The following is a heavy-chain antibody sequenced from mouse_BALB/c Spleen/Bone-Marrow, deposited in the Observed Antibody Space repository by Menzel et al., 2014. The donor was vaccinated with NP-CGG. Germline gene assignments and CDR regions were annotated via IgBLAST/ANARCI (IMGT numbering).Heavy chain of an antibody. CDR3: ARLGYYGYFVD. CDR1: GFDFRSYW. J-gene: IGHJ2*01. CDR2: INPESSTI. Sequence: EVKLMESGGGLVQPGGSLKLSCAASGFDFRSYWMSWVRQAPGKGLEWIGEINPESSTINYTPSLKDKFIISRDNAKNTLYLQMSKGRSEDTALYYCARLGYYGYFVDWGQGTTLTVSS. V-gene: IGHV4-1*02. D-gene: IGHD2-3*01.